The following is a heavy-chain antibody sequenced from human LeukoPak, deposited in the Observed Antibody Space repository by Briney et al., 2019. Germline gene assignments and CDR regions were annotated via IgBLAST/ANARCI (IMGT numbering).Heavy chain of an antibody. CDR1: GGSISTSSFY. V-gene: IGHV4-39*01. J-gene: IGHJ4*02. CDR2: IHYSGGT. CDR3: ARGGDGYNYGLFDY. D-gene: IGHD5-24*01. Sequence: SETLSLTCTVSGGSISTSSFYWGWIRQPPGKGLEWIGSIHYSGGTYYNPSLKSGVTISVDTSKNQFSLKVSSVTAADTAVYYCARGGDGYNYGLFDYWGQGTLVTVSS.